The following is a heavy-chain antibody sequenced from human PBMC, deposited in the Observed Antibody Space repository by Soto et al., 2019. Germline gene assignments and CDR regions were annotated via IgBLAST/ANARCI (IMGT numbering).Heavy chain of an antibody. CDR2: IHYSGNT. D-gene: IGHD3-3*01. Sequence: LSLTCTVSGGSISNYYWSWIRQPPGKGLEWIGYIHYSGNTKYNPSLKSRVTISSDTSKDQFSLKLTSMTAADTAVYYCARGHYDFWSGYFATIDYWGQGTLVTVSS. CDR3: ARGHYDFWSGYFATIDY. CDR1: GGSISNYY. V-gene: IGHV4-59*08. J-gene: IGHJ4*02.